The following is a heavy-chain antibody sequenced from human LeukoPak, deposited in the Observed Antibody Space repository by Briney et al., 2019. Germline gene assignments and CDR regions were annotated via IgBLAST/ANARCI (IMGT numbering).Heavy chain of an antibody. CDR2: IWYDGSNK. J-gene: IGHJ4*02. D-gene: IGHD3-10*01. CDR3: AREQITMVRGLDFDY. Sequence: PGGSLRLSCAASGFTFSSYGMHWVRQAPGKGLEWVAVIWYDGSNKYYADSVKGRFTISRDNSKNTLYLQMNSLRAEDTAVYYCAREQITMVRGLDFDYWGQGTLVTVSS. CDR1: GFTFSSYG. V-gene: IGHV3-33*01.